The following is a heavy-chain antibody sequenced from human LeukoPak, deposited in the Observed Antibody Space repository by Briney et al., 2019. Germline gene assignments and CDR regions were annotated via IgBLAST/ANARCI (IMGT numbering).Heavy chain of an antibody. V-gene: IGHV4-59*01. CDR2: IYYSGST. CDR3: ARVGGGKRGVDY. D-gene: IGHD1-1*01. J-gene: IGHJ4*02. CDR1: GGSISSYY. Sequence: PSETLSLTCTVSGGSISSYYWSWIRQPPGKGLEWIGYIYYSGSTNYNPSLKSRVTISVDTSKNQFSLKLSSVTAADTAVYYCARVGGGKRGVDYWGQGTLVTVSS.